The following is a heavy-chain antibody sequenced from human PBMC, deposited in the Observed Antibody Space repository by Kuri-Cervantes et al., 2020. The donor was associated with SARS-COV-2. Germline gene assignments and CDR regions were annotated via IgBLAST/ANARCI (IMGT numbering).Heavy chain of an antibody. V-gene: IGHV4-30-4*08. CDR2: IYYSGST. Sequence: SETLSLTCIVSGGSVSSGSHYWSWIRQPPGKGLEWIGYIYYSGSTCYNPSLKSRITISVDTSKNQFSLKLSSVTAADTAVYYCASCPGGLPYYYYGMDVWGQGTTVTVSS. D-gene: IGHD5-18*01. CDR3: ASCPGGLPYYYYGMDV. CDR1: GGSVSSGSHY. J-gene: IGHJ6*02.